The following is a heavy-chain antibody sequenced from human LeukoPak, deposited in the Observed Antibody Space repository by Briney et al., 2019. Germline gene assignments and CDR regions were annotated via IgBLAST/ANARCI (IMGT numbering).Heavy chain of an antibody. D-gene: IGHD3-10*01. CDR3: ARHYGSREFDF. J-gene: IGHJ4*02. CDR2: INSGSDLR. CDR1: GFPFSGFN. Sequence: GGSLRLSCRASGFPFSGFNMNWGRQAPGKGLQWVSYINSGSDLRYYAASVKGRFTISRDNAKNSLYLEMNNLRAEDTAVYYCARHYGSREFDFWGQGTLVTVSS. V-gene: IGHV3-48*01.